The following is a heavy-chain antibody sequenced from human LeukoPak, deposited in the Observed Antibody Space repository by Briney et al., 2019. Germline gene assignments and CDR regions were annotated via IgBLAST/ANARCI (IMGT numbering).Heavy chain of an antibody. J-gene: IGHJ4*02. Sequence: GASVKVSCKASGGTFSSYAISWVRQAPGQGLEWMGGIIPIFGTANYAQKFQGRVTITTDESTGTAYMELSSLRSEDTAVYYCARVRDGYFDYWGQGTLVTVSS. CDR2: IIPIFGTA. D-gene: IGHD5-24*01. CDR1: GGTFSSYA. CDR3: ARVRDGYFDY. V-gene: IGHV1-69*05.